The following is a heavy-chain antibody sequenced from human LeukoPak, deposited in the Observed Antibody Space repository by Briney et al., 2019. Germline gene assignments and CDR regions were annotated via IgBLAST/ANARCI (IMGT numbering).Heavy chain of an antibody. D-gene: IGHD3-10*01. J-gene: IGHJ4*02. CDR1: GGSFSGYY. CDR3: ARGLWFGEIQVLYYFDY. Sequence: PSETLSLTCAVYGGSFSGYYWSWIRQPPGKGLEWIGEINHSGSTNYNLSLKSRVTISVDTSKNQFSLKLSSVTAADTAVYYCARGLWFGEIQVLYYFDYWGQGTLVTVSS. V-gene: IGHV4-34*01. CDR2: INHSGST.